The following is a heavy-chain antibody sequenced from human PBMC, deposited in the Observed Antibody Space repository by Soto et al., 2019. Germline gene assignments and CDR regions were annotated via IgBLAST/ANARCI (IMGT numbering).Heavy chain of an antibody. J-gene: IGHJ4*02. D-gene: IGHD3-22*01. CDR1: GGSFSGYY. CDR2: INHSGST. Sequence: SETLSLTCAVYGGSFSGYYWSWIRQPPGEGLEWIGEINHSGSTNYNPSLKSRVTISVDTSKNQFSLKLSSVTAADTAVYYCARGAVTTYYYDSSGYHYWGQGTLVTVSS. V-gene: IGHV4-34*01. CDR3: ARGAVTTYYYDSSGYHY.